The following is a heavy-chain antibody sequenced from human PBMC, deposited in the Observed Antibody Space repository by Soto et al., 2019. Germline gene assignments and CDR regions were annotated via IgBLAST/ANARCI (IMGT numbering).Heavy chain of an antibody. D-gene: IGHD6-19*01. CDR1: GYTFTSYY. Sequence: QVQLVQSGAEVKKPGASVKVSCKASGYTFTSYYMHWVRQAPGQGLEWMGIINPSGGSTSHAQKFQGRATMTRDTSTSTVYMELSSLRSEDTAVYYCARDSLQWLVVWGQGTTVTVSS. CDR3: ARDSLQWLVV. J-gene: IGHJ6*02. V-gene: IGHV1-46*01. CDR2: INPSGGST.